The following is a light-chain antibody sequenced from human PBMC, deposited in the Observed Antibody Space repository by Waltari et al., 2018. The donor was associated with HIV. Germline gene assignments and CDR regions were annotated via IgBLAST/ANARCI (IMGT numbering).Light chain of an antibody. J-gene: IGLJ2*01. CDR1: RGRIASNY. Sequence: FMLTQPHSVSESPGQPVTISCTRTRGRIASNYVQWYQQRPGRAPTTVIYEDNQRPSGVPDRFSGSKSGTSASLVISGLQSEDEADYYGSTWDDRLNGVVFGGGTRLTVV. V-gene: IGLV6-57*04. CDR3: STWDDRLNGVV. CDR2: EDN.